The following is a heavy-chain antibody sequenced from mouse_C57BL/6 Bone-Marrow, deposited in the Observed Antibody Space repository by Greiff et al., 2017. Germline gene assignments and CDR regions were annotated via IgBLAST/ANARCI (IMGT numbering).Heavy chain of an antibody. D-gene: IGHD4-1*02. V-gene: IGHV1-63*01. CDR2: IYPGGGYT. Sequence: VKLLESGAELVRPGTSVKMSCKASGYTFTNYWIGWAKQRPGHGLEWIGDIYPGGGYTNYNEKFKGKATLTADKSSSTAYMQFSSLTSEDSAIYYCARSNCDVDFDYWGQGTTLTVSS. CDR1: GYTFTNYW. J-gene: IGHJ2*01. CDR3: ARSNCDVDFDY.